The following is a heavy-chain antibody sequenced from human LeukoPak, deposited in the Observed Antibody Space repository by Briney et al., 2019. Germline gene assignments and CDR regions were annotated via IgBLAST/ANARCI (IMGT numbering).Heavy chain of an antibody. Sequence: GGSLRLSCAASGFTLSTYTMNWVRQAPGKGLQWFSYISSSSSTIYCADSVKGRFTISRDNAKNSLYLQMNSLRDEDTAVYYCAREYSSSSGRAFDIWGQGTMVTVSS. J-gene: IGHJ3*02. CDR1: GFTLSTYT. V-gene: IGHV3-48*02. D-gene: IGHD6-6*01. CDR3: AREYSSSSGRAFDI. CDR2: ISSSSSTI.